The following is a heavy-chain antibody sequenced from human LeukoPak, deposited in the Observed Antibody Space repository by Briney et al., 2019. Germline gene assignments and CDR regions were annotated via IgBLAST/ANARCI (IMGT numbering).Heavy chain of an antibody. D-gene: IGHD2-15*01. CDR3: ARAVIVVAAATQRSWFDP. J-gene: IGHJ5*02. Sequence: SETLSLTCAVSGGSISSSNWWSWVRQPPGKGLEWIGEINHSGITDYNPSLRSRVTISVDTSKNQFSLKLSSVTAADTAIYYCARAVIVVAAATQRSWFDPWGQGTLVTVSS. CDR1: GGSISSSNW. V-gene: IGHV4-4*02. CDR2: INHSGIT.